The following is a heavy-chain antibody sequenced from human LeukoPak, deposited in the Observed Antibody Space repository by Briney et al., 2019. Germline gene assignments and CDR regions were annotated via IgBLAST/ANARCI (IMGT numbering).Heavy chain of an antibody. V-gene: IGHV3-30-3*01. Sequence: PGGSLRLSCAASGFTFSNYAMHWVRQAPGKGLEWVAIISYDGSNEYYADSVKGRFTISRDSSKNTLYLQMNSLRAEDTAVYYCARESGYYFDYWGQGTLVTVSS. CDR1: GFTFSNYA. D-gene: IGHD3-22*01. J-gene: IGHJ4*02. CDR2: ISYDGSNE. CDR3: ARESGYYFDY.